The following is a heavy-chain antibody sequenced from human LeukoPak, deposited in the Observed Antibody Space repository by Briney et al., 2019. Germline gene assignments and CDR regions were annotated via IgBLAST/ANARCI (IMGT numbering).Heavy chain of an antibody. J-gene: IGHJ4*02. CDR2: IKPDGSDK. D-gene: IGHD3-16*01. V-gene: IGHV3-7*01. Sequence: GRSLRLSCAASGFTFSTYWMNWVRQPPGKGLEWVANIKPDGSDKYYVDSVKGRFTVSRDNTKNSLYLQMNSLRAEDTAVYYCAKGGDHWGQGTLVTVSS. CDR1: GFTFSTYW. CDR3: AKGGDH.